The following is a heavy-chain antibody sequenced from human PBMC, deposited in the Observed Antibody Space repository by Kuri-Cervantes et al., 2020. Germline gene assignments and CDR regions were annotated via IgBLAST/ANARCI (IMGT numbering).Heavy chain of an antibody. V-gene: IGHV1-69*06. CDR2: IIPIFGTA. CDR3: ARSADRMTTVVPYHFDY. Sequence: SVKVSCEASGGTFSSYAISWVRQAPGQGLEWMGGIIPIFGTANYAQKFQGRVTITADKSTSTAYMELSSLRSEDTAVYYCARSADRMTTVVPYHFDYWGQGTLVTVSS. CDR1: GGTFSSYA. D-gene: IGHD4-23*01. J-gene: IGHJ4*02.